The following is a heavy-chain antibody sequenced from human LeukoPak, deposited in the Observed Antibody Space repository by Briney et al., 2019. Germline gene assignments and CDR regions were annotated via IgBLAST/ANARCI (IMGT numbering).Heavy chain of an antibody. V-gene: IGHV3-30*18. J-gene: IGHJ4*02. Sequence: PGGSLRVSCVAPGFTFTNFAMHWVRPAPGKGLAWVTVISDDGNNKYFADSEKGRFTISRDNSKNTLYLQMNSLSAEDTAVYYCAKGGPHYGSGSYYAFDYWGQGTLVTVSS. CDR3: AKGGPHYGSGSYYAFDY. D-gene: IGHD3-10*01. CDR2: ISDDGNNK. CDR1: GFTFTNFA.